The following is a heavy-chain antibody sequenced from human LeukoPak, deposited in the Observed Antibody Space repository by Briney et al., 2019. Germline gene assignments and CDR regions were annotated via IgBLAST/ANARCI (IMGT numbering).Heavy chain of an antibody. CDR3: ARDLDYGDDPQGAFDI. Sequence: SVKVSCKASGGTFSSYAISWVRQAPGRGLEWMGRIIPTLEIANYAQKFQGRVTITADKSTSTAYMELSSLRPEDTAVYYCARDLDYGDDPQGAFDIWGQGTMVTVSS. D-gene: IGHD4-17*01. V-gene: IGHV1-69*04. CDR2: IIPTLEIA. J-gene: IGHJ3*02. CDR1: GGTFSSYA.